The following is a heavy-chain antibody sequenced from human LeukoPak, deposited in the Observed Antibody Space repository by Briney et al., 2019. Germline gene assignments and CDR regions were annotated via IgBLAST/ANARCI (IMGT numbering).Heavy chain of an antibody. CDR2: ISWNSGSI. D-gene: IGHD3-10*01. V-gene: IGHV3-9*01. CDR1: GFTFDDYA. CDR3: AKDGSGSYSDYFDY. Sequence: GGSLRLSCAASGFTFDDYAMHWVRQAPGKGLEWVSGISWNSGSIGYADSVKGRFTISRDNAKNSLYLQMNSLRAEDTALYYCAKDGSGSYSDYFDYWGQGTLVTVSS. J-gene: IGHJ4*02.